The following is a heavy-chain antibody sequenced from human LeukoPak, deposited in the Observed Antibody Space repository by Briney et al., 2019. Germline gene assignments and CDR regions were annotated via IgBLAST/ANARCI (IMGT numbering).Heavy chain of an antibody. CDR3: ARVTGYDFWSGYKDDYYYYMDV. CDR2: IYYSGST. CDR1: GGSISSHY. V-gene: IGHV4-59*11. J-gene: IGHJ6*03. D-gene: IGHD3-3*01. Sequence: SETLSLTCTVSGGSISSHYWSWIRQPPGKGLEWIGYIYYSGSTNYNPSLKSRVTISVDTSKNQFSLKLSSVTAADTAVYYCARVTGYDFWSGYKDDYYYYMDVWGKETTVTVSS.